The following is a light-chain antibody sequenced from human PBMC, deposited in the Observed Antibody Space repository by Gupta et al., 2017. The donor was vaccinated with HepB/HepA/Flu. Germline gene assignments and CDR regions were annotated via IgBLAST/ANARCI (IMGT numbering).Light chain of an antibody. V-gene: IGLV2-11*01. CDR1: SSDVGGYNY. J-gene: IGLJ1*01. CDR3: CSYAGSYTFV. CDR2: DVS. Sequence: QPALTQPRSVSGSPVPSVTISCTGTSSDVGGYNYVSWYQQHPGKAPKLMIYDVSKRPSGVPDRFSGSKSGNTASLTISGLQAEDEADYYCCSYAGSYTFVFGTGTKVTVL.